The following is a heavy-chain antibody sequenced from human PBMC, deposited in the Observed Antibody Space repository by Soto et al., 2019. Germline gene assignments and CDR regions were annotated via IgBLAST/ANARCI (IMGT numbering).Heavy chain of an antibody. CDR1: GTIFSSYI. Sequence: QVQLVQSGAEVKKPGSSVRVSCKASGTIFSSYIISWVRQAPGQGLEWMGRIIPILGETNSAQKFQGRVTLTADKSTTTAYMELNSLRLEDTAVYYCARGLGGRMDDWGQGTTVTVSS. CDR2: IIPILGET. V-gene: IGHV1-69*08. D-gene: IGHD3-16*01. CDR3: ARGLGGRMDD. J-gene: IGHJ6*02.